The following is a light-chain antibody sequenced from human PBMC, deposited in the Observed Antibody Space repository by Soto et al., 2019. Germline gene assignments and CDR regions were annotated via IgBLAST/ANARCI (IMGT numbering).Light chain of an antibody. J-gene: IGKJ1*01. CDR3: QQYGSSPPTT. CDR2: GAS. V-gene: IGKV3-20*01. Sequence: EIVMTQSPATLALSPGQRVTLSCRASQSVSSKLAWYQQKPGQAPRLLIYGASSRATGIPDRFSGSGSGTDFTLTISRLEPEDFAVYYCQQYGSSPPTTFGQGTKVDIK. CDR1: QSVSSK.